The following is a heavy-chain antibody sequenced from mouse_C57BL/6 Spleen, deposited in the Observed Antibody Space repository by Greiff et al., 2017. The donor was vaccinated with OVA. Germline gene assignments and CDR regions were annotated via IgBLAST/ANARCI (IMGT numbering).Heavy chain of an antibody. CDR3: ARGRLLYAMDY. D-gene: IGHD1-1*01. J-gene: IGHJ4*01. Sequence: EVKLVESGGGLVKPGGSLKLSCAASGFTFSDYGMHWVRQAPEKGLEWVAYISSGSSTIYYADTVKGRFTISRDNAKNHLFLQMTSLRSEDTAMYYCARGRLLYAMDYWGQGTSVTVSS. V-gene: IGHV5-17*01. CDR1: GFTFSDYG. CDR2: ISSGSSTI.